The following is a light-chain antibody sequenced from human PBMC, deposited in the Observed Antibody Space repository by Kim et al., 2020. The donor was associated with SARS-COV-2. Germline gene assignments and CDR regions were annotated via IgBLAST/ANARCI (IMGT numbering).Light chain of an antibody. J-gene: IGKJ1*01. V-gene: IGKV1-39*01. Sequence: DIQMTQSPSSLSASVGDRVTITCRASQSISIYLNWFQQKPGKAPKLLIYAASSLQSGVPSRFSGSGSGTDFTLTISSLQPEDFATYYCQQSYSTPPWTFGQGTKVAIK. CDR3: QQSYSTPPWT. CDR2: AAS. CDR1: QSISIY.